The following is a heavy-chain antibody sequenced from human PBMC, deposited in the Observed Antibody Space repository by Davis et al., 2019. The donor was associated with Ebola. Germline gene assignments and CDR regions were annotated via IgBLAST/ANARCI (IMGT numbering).Heavy chain of an antibody. D-gene: IGHD3-10*01. CDR2: INAGSGNI. Sequence: AASVKVSCKASGYTFTSYAMHWVRQAPGQRLEWMGWINAGSGNIKYSQNFQDRVTITGDTSASTVYMELSSLRSDDTAVYYCARDPRGSGSYSGWFDPWGQGTLLTVSS. V-gene: IGHV1-3*01. CDR1: GYTFTSYA. J-gene: IGHJ5*02. CDR3: ARDPRGSGSYSGWFDP.